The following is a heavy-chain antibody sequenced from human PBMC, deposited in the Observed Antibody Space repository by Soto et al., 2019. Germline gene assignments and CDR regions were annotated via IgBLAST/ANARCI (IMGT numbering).Heavy chain of an antibody. CDR1: GYTFTSYD. CDR2: MNPNSGNT. Sequence: QVQLVQSGAEVKKPGASVKVSCKASGYTFTSYDINWVRQATGQGLEWMGWMNPNSGNTGYAQKFQGRVTMTRNTSISTAYMELSSLRSEDTAVYYCARREYDILTGYNWFDPWGQGTLVTVSS. D-gene: IGHD3-9*01. CDR3: ARREYDILTGYNWFDP. J-gene: IGHJ5*02. V-gene: IGHV1-8*01.